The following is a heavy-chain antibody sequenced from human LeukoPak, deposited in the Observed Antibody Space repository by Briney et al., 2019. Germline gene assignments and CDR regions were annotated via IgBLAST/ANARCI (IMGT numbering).Heavy chain of an antibody. CDR2: IYTSGST. Sequence: PSQTLSLTCTVSGGSISSGSYYWSWIRQPAGKGLEWIGRIYTSGSTNYNPSLKSRVTISVDTFKNQFSLKLSSVTAADTAVYYCAREWVAMYYGSGMENWFDPWGQGTLVTVSS. J-gene: IGHJ5*02. V-gene: IGHV4-61*02. CDR3: AREWVAMYYGSGMENWFDP. D-gene: IGHD3-10*01. CDR1: GGSISSGSYY.